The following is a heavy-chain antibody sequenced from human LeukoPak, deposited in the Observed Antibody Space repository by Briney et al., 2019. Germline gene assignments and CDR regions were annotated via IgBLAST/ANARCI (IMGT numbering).Heavy chain of an antibody. CDR1: GGSISSYY. D-gene: IGHD2-15*01. Sequence: SETLSLTCTVSGGSISSYYWSWIRQPAGKGLEWIGRIYTSGSTNYNPSLKSRVTMSVDTSKNQFSLKLSSVTAAGTAVYYCARTYCSGGSCYLINAFDIWGQGTMVTVSS. CDR2: IYTSGST. V-gene: IGHV4-4*07. CDR3: ARTYCSGGSCYLINAFDI. J-gene: IGHJ3*02.